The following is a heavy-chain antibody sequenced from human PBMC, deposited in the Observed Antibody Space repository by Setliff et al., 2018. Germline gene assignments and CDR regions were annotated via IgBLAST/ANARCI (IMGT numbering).Heavy chain of an antibody. CDR2: IYSDGSA. J-gene: IGHJ4*02. CDR3: ARERQGGFLEWAPFDS. D-gene: IGHD3-3*01. V-gene: IGHV4-4*07. Sequence: PSETLSLTCSVSGGIIYDHRWTWIRQPAGAGLEWIGRIYSDGSADYNPSLRSRVTISVDKSKNQFFLKLTSMTAADTALYFCARERQGGFLEWAPFDSWGQGVVVTVSS. CDR1: GGIIYDHR.